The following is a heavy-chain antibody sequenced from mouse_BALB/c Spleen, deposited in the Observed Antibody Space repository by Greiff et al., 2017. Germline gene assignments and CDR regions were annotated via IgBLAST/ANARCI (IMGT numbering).Heavy chain of an antibody. Sequence: EVKLMESGAELVKPGASVKLSCTASGFNIKDTYMHWVKQRPEQGLEWIGRIDPANGNTKYDPKFQGKATITADTSSNTAYLQLSSLTSEDTAVYYCARWGTTMITTGDYWGQGTTLTVSS. V-gene: IGHV14-3*02. J-gene: IGHJ2*01. CDR3: ARWGTTMITTGDY. CDR1: GFNIKDTY. CDR2: IDPANGNT. D-gene: IGHD2-4*01.